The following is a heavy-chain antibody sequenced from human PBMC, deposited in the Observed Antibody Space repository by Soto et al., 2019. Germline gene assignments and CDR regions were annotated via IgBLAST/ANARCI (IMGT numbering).Heavy chain of an antibody. Sequence: XSVKVCWKASGYTFTCYYMHLVRQAPGQGLYWMAWINPISGATNYAERSEGRVTMTRDTSTSTAYMELNSLTSDDTAVYFCVTGGYGDYLQHWGKGTLVTVSS. V-gene: IGHV1-2*02. CDR1: GYTFTCYY. CDR3: VTGGYGDYLQH. D-gene: IGHD4-17*01. J-gene: IGHJ1*01. CDR2: INPISGAT.